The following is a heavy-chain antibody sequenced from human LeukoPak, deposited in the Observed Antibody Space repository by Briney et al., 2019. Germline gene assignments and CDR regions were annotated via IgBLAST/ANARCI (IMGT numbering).Heavy chain of an antibody. CDR2: IIPIFGTA. CDR3: ANRRRASRGYGMDV. CDR1: GGTFSSYA. J-gene: IGHJ6*02. Sequence: GASVKVSCKASGGTFSSYAISWVRQAPGQGLEWMGGIIPIFGTANYAQKFQGRVTITADESTSTAYMELSSLRSEDTGVYYCANRRRASRGYGMDVWGQGITVTVSS. D-gene: IGHD1-1*01. V-gene: IGHV1-69*01.